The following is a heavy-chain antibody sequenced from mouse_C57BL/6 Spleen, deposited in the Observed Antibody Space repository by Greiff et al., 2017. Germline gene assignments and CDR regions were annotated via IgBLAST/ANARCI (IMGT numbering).Heavy chain of an antibody. CDR3: ARSGITTVVAKAYYFDY. CDR2: IDPSDSYT. CDR1: GYTFTSYW. Sequence: QVQLRQPGAELVMPGASVKLSCKASGYTFTSYWMHWVKQRPGQGLEWIGEIDPSDSYTNYNQKFKGKSTLTVDKSSSTAYMQLSSLTSEDSAVYYCARSGITTVVAKAYYFDYWGQGTTLTVSS. V-gene: IGHV1-69*01. D-gene: IGHD1-1*01. J-gene: IGHJ2*01.